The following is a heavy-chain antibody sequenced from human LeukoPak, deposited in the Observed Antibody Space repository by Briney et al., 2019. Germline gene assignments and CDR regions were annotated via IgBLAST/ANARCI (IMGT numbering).Heavy chain of an antibody. Sequence: GGSLRLSCAASASTFSSYAMSWVRQAPGKGLDWVSTITPTGGNTFHADSVRGRFSISRDNSKNTLYLQMNSLRADDTALYYCAKSLSGYYSNFDYWGQGTLVTVSS. J-gene: IGHJ4*02. D-gene: IGHD3-22*01. V-gene: IGHV3-23*01. CDR2: ITPTGGNT. CDR1: ASTFSSYA. CDR3: AKSLSGYYSNFDY.